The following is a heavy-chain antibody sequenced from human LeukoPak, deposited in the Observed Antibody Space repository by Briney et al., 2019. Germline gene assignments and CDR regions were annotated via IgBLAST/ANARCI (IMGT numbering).Heavy chain of an antibody. D-gene: IGHD7-27*01. CDR1: GFTFSSYS. J-gene: IGHJ1*01. V-gene: IGHV3-30*04. Sequence: GGSLRLSCAVAGFTFSSYSMHWVRQAPGKGLEWVAGISNDGSNTNYADSVRGRFTISRDKSKKTLYMQMNSLRAEDTAVYYCAGHPGGCEDDTGVIWGQGTLVTVSS. CDR2: ISNDGSNT. CDR3: AGHPGGCEDDTGVI.